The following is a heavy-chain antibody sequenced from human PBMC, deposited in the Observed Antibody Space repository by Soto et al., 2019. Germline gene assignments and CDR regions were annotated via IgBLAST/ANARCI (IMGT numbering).Heavy chain of an antibody. Sequence: QVKRVQSGAEVKKPGASVKVSCKASGYTVTAYYVHWVRQAPGQGLEWMGWINPNSGGTNYAQKFQGWVTMTRDTSISTVYMELSRLRFDDTAVYYCARMIAASGHYGMDVWGQGTTVTVSS. J-gene: IGHJ6*02. V-gene: IGHV1-2*04. CDR3: ARMIAASGHYGMDV. CDR1: GYTVTAYY. CDR2: INPNSGGT. D-gene: IGHD6-13*01.